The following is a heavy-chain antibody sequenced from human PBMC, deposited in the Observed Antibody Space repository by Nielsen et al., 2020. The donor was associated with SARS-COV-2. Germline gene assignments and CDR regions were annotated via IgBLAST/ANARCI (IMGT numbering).Heavy chain of an antibody. CDR2: TYYRSKWYN. CDR3: ARARGAYGDYYYYYYTDV. J-gene: IGHJ6*03. D-gene: IGHD4-17*01. V-gene: IGHV6-1*01. CDR1: GDSVSSSSAA. Sequence: SQTLSLTCAISGDSVSSSSAAWNWIRQSPSRGLEWLGRTYYRSKWYNDYAVSVKSRITINPDTSNNQFSLHLNSVTPEDTAVYYCARARGAYGDYYYYYYTDVWGKGTTVTVSS.